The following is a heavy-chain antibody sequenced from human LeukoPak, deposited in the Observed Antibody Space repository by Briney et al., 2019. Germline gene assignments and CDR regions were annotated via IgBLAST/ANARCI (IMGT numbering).Heavy chain of an antibody. CDR1: GGSFSGYY. CDR3: ARATRRSQWLVRSVPTRQTGYFDL. V-gene: IGHV4-34*01. J-gene: IGHJ2*01. Sequence: SETLSLTCAVYGGSFSGYYWSWIRRPPGKGLEWIGEINHSGSTNYNPSLKSRVTISVDTSKNQFSLKLSSVTAADTAVYYCARATRRSQWLVRSVPTRQTGYFDLWGRGTLVTVSS. D-gene: IGHD6-19*01. CDR2: INHSGST.